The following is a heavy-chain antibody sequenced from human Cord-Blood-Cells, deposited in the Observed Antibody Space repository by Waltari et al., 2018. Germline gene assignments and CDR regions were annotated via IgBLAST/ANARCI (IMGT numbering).Heavy chain of an antibody. CDR1: GGTFSSYA. V-gene: IGHV1-69*01. J-gene: IGHJ4*02. D-gene: IGHD6-6*01. CDR3: ARGSVGFEYSSSSFDY. CDR2: IIPILGTA. Sequence: QVQLVQSGAEVKKPGSSVKVSCKASGGTFSSYAISWVRQAPGQGLEWMGVIIPILGTANYAQKFQGRVTITADESTSTAYMELSSLRSEDTAVYYCARGSVGFEYSSSSFDYWGQGTLVTVSS.